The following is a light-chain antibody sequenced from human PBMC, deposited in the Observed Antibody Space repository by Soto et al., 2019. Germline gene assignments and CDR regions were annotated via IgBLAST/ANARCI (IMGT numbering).Light chain of an antibody. CDR1: SYNIGNNY. CDR2: DND. V-gene: IGLV1-51*01. J-gene: IGLJ3*02. Sequence: QSVLTQPPSVSAAPGQKVTISCSGSSYNIGNNYVSWYQHLPGTAPKLLIYDNDKRPSGIPDRFSGSKSGTSATLGITGLQTGDEAEYYCGTWDTTLSVGVVFGGGTQLTVL. CDR3: GTWDTTLSVGVV.